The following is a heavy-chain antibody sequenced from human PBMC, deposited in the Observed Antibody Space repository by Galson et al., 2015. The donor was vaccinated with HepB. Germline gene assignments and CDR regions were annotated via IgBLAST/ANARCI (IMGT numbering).Heavy chain of an antibody. V-gene: IGHV3-30-3*01. J-gene: IGHJ4*02. CDR2: ISYDESNK. CDR1: GFIFSRFA. CDR3: ARVPLYDSSGYFLSYFDY. Sequence: SLRLSCAATGFIFSRFAMHWVRQAPGKGLESVAGISYDESNKYYADSVKGRFTISRDNSKNTQYLHMNSLRAEDTAVYYCARVPLYDSSGYFLSYFDYWGQGTLVTVSS. D-gene: IGHD3-22*01.